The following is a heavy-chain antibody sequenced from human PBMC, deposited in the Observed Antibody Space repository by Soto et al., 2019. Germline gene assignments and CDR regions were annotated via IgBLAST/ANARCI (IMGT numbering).Heavy chain of an antibody. CDR2: IGTAGDT. CDR1: GFTFSSYD. J-gene: IGHJ6*03. Sequence: GGSLRLSCAASGFTFSSYDMHWVRQATGKGLEWVSAIGTAGDTYYPGSVKGRFTISRENAKNSLYLQMNSLRAGDTAVYYCARGGRLGYYYYMDVWGKGTTVTVSS. V-gene: IGHV3-13*01. CDR3: ARGGRLGYYYYMDV. D-gene: IGHD3-16*01.